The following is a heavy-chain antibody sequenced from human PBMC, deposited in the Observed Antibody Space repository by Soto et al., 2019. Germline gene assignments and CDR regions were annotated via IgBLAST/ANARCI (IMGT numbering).Heavy chain of an antibody. CDR2: ISAYNGNT. CDR1: GYTFTSYG. Sequence: ASVKVSCKASGYTFTSYGISWVRQAPGQGLEWMGWISAYNGNTNYAQKLQGRVTMTTDTSTSTAYMELRSLRSDDTAVYYCAREPFTYYDFWSGDNWFDPWGQGTLVTVSS. J-gene: IGHJ5*02. V-gene: IGHV1-18*01. D-gene: IGHD3-3*01. CDR3: AREPFTYYDFWSGDNWFDP.